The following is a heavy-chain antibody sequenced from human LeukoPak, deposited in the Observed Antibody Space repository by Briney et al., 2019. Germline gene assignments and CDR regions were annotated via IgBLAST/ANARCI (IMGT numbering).Heavy chain of an antibody. CDR1: GFTFDDYG. V-gene: IGHV3-20*04. Sequence: GGSLRLSCAASGFTFDDYGMNWVGQAQGKGLEWVSGINWNGGSTGYADSVKGRFTISRDNAKNSLYLQMNSLRAEDTALYYCARAGLGAFDIWGQGTMVTVSS. J-gene: IGHJ3*02. CDR3: ARAGLGAFDI. CDR2: INWNGGST.